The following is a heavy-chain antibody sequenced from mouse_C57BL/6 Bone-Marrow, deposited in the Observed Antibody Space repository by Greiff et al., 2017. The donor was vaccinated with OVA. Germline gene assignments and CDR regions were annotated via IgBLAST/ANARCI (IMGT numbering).Heavy chain of an antibody. CDR1: GFTFSSYA. CDR2: ISDGGSYT. V-gene: IGHV5-4*01. CDR3: ARELRAMDY. Sequence: VQLKESGGGLVKPGGSLKLSCAASGFTFSSYAMSWVRQPPEKRLEWVATISDGGSYTYYPDNVKGRFTISRDNAKNNLYLQMSHLKSEETAMYDCARELRAMDYWGQGTSVTVSS. J-gene: IGHJ4*01. D-gene: IGHD1-1*01.